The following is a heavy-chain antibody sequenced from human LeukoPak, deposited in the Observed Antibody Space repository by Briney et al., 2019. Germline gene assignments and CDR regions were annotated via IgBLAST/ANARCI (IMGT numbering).Heavy chain of an antibody. Sequence: SETLSLSCSVPLGPISSYYCSWIRQPPGKGLGWIGHIYYSGSTNYNPSLKSRVTISVDTSKNQFSLKLSSVTAADTAVYYCARARPKGYFDLRGRGTLVTVSS. CDR2: IYYSGST. CDR1: LGPISSYY. V-gene: IGHV4-59*01. CDR3: ARARPKGYFDL. J-gene: IGHJ2*01.